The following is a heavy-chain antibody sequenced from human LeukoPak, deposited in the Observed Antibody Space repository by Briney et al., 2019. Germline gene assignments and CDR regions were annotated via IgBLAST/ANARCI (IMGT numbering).Heavy chain of an antibody. CDR3: ARIGAVNPFGY. V-gene: IGHV1-69*05. J-gene: IGHJ4*02. Sequence: EASVKVSCKASGGTFSSYAISWVRQAPGQGLEWMGRIIPIFGTANYAQKFQGRVTITTDESTSTAYMELSSLRSEDTAVYYCARIGAVNPFGYWGQGTLVTVSS. CDR1: GGTFSSYA. CDR2: IIPIFGTA. D-gene: IGHD6-19*01.